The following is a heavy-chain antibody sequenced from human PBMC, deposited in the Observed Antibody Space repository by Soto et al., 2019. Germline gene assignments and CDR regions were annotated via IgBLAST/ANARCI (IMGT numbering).Heavy chain of an antibody. CDR1: GFIFSSYT. Sequence: EVQLLESGGHLVKPGGSLRLSCAASGFIFSSYTMNWVRQASGKGLEWVSGINQPGKQTWYADSVKGRFTISRDNSKNVLYLQMNSLRVEDKAVYYCAKDRHPDGIWTFDYWGQGAPVTVSS. J-gene: IGHJ4*02. CDR3: AKDRHPDGIWTFDY. V-gene: IGHV3-23*03. CDR2: INQPGKQT. D-gene: IGHD3-9*01.